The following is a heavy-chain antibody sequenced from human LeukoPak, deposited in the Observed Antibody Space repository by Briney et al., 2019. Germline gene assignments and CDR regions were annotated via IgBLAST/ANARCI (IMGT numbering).Heavy chain of an antibody. D-gene: IGHD3-9*01. CDR2: ISSSSSTI. Sequence: GGSLRLSCAASGFTFSNYSMNWVRQAPGKGLEWLSYISSSSSTIYYADSVKGRFTISRDNAKNSLYLQMNSLRAEDTAVYYCAGNNILTGYYLFDYWGQGTLVTVSS. J-gene: IGHJ4*02. CDR1: GFTFSNYS. CDR3: AGNNILTGYYLFDY. V-gene: IGHV3-48*04.